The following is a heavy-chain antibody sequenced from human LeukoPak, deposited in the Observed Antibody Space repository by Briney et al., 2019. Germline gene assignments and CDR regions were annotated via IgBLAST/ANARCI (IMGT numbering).Heavy chain of an antibody. CDR1: GYTFTGYY. Sequence: ASVKVSCKASGYTFTGYYMHWVRQAPGQGLEWMGWINPNSGNTNYAQKLQGRVTMNTDTSTSTAYMELRSLRSDDTAVYYCARYTVSRRSYDSSGYLDWGQGTLVTVSS. CDR3: ARYTVSRRSYDSSGYLD. D-gene: IGHD3-22*01. J-gene: IGHJ4*02. CDR2: INPNSGNT. V-gene: IGHV1-2*02.